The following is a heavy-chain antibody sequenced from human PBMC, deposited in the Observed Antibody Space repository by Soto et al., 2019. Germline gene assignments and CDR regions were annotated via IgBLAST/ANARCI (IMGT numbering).Heavy chain of an antibody. CDR1: GFTFRSYG. D-gene: IGHD3-3*01. CDR3: AREAGGERSLEWLPAVERAEGGDKYFFDY. J-gene: IGHJ4*02. CDR2: VWYDGSEK. Sequence: QVQLVESGGGVVQPGRSLRLSCASSGFTFRSYGMHWVRQAPGKGLEWVAVVWYDGSEKYYADSVKGRFTISRDNSKNTVSLQMNSLRAEDTAVYYCAREAGGERSLEWLPAVERAEGGDKYFFDYWGQGTLVTVSS. V-gene: IGHV3-33*01.